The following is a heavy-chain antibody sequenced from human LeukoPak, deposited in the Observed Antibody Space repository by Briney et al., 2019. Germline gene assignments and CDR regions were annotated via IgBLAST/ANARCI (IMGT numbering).Heavy chain of an antibody. D-gene: IGHD5-24*01. J-gene: IGHJ4*02. V-gene: IGHV3-48*03. CDR1: GFTFSSYE. Sequence: GGSLRLSCAASGFTFSSYEMNWVRQAPGKGLEWVSYISSSGSTIYYADSVKGRFTISRDNAKNSLYLQMNSLRAEDTAVYYCARETRVRWTDYWGQGILVTVSS. CDR3: ARETRVRWTDY. CDR2: ISSSGSTI.